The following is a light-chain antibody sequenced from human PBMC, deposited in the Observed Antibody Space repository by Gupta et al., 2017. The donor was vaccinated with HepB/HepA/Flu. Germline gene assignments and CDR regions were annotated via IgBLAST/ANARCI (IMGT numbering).Light chain of an antibody. J-gene: IGLJ2*01. CDR2: DVR. Sequence: QSALTQPRSVSGSPGQSVTNSCTGTSSDVGGYNYVSWYQQHPGKAPNLVIYDVRKRPAGVPDRFSGSKSGNTASLTISGLRAEDEADYHCCSYAGTYIFDVVFGGGTKLTVL. CDR1: SSDVGGYNY. V-gene: IGLV2-11*01. CDR3: CSYAGTYIFDVV.